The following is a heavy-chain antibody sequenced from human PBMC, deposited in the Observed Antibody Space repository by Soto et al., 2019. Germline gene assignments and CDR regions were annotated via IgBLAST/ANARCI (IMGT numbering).Heavy chain of an antibody. D-gene: IGHD6-19*01. V-gene: IGHV3-72*01. CDR3: AGARDSSGWYPFEY. Sequence: VGSLRLSCAASGFTFSTYTMDWVRQAPGKGLEWVGRIRNKAKSYTTEYAASVKGRFTISRDDSQNSIHLQMNSLKSDDTAVYYCAGARDSSGWYPFEYWGLGTLVTVS. CDR1: GFTFSTYT. J-gene: IGHJ4*02. CDR2: IRNKAKSYTT.